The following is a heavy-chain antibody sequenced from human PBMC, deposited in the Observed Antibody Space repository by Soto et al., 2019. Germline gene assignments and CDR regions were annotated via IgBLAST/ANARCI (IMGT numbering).Heavy chain of an antibody. CDR3: ARDAGYSSSWYVL. CDR2: IYSSGST. Sequence: PSETLSLTCTVSGGSISSGVYYWSWIRQHPGKGLEWIGYIYSSGSTYYNPSLKSRVTISVDTSKNQFSLKLSSVTAADTAVYYCARDAGYSSSWYVLWGQGTLVTVSS. V-gene: IGHV4-31*03. CDR1: GGSISSGVYY. J-gene: IGHJ5*02. D-gene: IGHD6-13*01.